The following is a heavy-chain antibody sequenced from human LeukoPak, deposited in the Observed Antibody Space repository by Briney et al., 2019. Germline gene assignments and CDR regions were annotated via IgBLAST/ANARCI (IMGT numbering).Heavy chain of an antibody. J-gene: IGHJ4*02. CDR2: ISGSGGST. Sequence: GGSLRLSCAASGFTFSSYAMSWVRQAPGKGLEWVSAISGSGGSTYYADSVKGRFTISRDNSKNTLYLQMNSLRAEDTAVYYCARDAGIAVAGTFLADTDYWGQGTLVTVSS. CDR3: ARDAGIAVAGTFLADTDY. CDR1: GFTFSSYA. D-gene: IGHD6-19*01. V-gene: IGHV3-23*01.